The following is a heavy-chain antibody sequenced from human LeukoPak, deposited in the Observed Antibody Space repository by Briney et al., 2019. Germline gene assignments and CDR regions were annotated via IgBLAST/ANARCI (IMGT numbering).Heavy chain of an antibody. V-gene: IGHV1-2*02. J-gene: IGHJ6*03. CDR2: INPNSGGT. Sequence: ASVKVSCKASGYTFSSYAMNWVRQAPGQGLEWMGWINPNSGGTNYAQKFQGRVTMTRDTSISTAYMELSRLRSDDTAVYYCARGSYYYYYMDVWGKGTTVTVSS. CDR1: GYTFSSYA. CDR3: ARGSYYYYYMDV.